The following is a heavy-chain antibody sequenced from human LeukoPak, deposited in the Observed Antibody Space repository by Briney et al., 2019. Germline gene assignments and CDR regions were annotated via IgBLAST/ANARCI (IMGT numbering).Heavy chain of an antibody. V-gene: IGHV1-24*01. CDR2: FDREDGGT. CDR1: GYSGIELD. Sequence: GASVKVSCKLSGYSGIELDMHWVRQAPGKGLEWMRGFDREDGGTIYARKFQGRVTMTEDTSTDTAYMELSSLTSEDTAVYYCATHTISGVVTYAFQMWGRGTLVTVSS. J-gene: IGHJ3*02. CDR3: ATHTISGVVTYAFQM. D-gene: IGHD3-3*01.